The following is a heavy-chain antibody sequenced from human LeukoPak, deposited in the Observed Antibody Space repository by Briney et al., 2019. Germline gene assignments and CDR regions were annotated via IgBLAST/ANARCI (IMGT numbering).Heavy chain of an antibody. Sequence: GGSLRLSCAASGFTFSSYWMSWVRQAPGKGLEWVANIKQDGSEKYYVDSVKGRFTISRDNAKNSLYLQMNSLRAEDTAVYYCARWYSGSHYALDYWGQGTLVTVSS. CDR1: GFTFSSYW. V-gene: IGHV3-7*01. CDR2: IKQDGSEK. J-gene: IGHJ4*02. D-gene: IGHD1-26*01. CDR3: ARWYSGSHYALDY.